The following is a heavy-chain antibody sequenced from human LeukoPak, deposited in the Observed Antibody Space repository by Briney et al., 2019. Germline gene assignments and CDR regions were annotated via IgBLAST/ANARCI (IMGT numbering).Heavy chain of an antibody. CDR1: GGSISSYY. CDR2: IYYSGGT. D-gene: IGHD2-2*01. V-gene: IGHV4-59*08. J-gene: IGHJ3*02. CDR3: ARRPFCSSTSCHAFDI. Sequence: PSETLSLTCTVSGGSISSYYWSWIRQPPGKGLEWIGYIYYSGGTNYNPSLKSRVTISVDTSKNQFSLKLSSVTAADTAVYYCARRPFCSSTSCHAFDIWGQGTMVTVSS.